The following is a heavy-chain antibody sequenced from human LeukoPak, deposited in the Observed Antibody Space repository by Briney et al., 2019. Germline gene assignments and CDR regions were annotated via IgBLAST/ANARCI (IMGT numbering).Heavy chain of an antibody. V-gene: IGHV1-69*01. D-gene: IGHD5-18*01. CDR3: ARGYSYGNWFDP. Sequence: SVKVSCKASGGTFSSYAISWVRQAPGQGLEWMGGIIPIFGTANHAQKFQGRVTITADESTSTAYMELSSLRSEDTAVYYCARGYSYGNWFDPWGQGTLVTVSS. J-gene: IGHJ5*02. CDR2: IIPIFGTA. CDR1: GGTFSSYA.